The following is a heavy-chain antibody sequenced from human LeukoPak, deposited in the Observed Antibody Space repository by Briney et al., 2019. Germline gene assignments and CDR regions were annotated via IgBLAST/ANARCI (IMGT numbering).Heavy chain of an antibody. CDR3: ATRYDSTWYQF. V-gene: IGHV4-59*08. Sequence: PSETLSLTCTVSGGSIASYYLSWIRQPPGKGLEWIGYMLYSRSTRYNPALKSRVTMSMDTSKNQVSLKLRSVTAADTAVYYCATRYDSTWYQFWGRGTLVTVSS. D-gene: IGHD6-13*01. CDR1: GGSIASYY. J-gene: IGHJ4*02. CDR2: MLYSRST.